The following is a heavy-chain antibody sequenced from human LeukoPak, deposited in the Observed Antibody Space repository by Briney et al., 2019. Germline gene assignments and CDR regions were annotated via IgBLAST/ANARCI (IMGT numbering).Heavy chain of an antibody. CDR2: ISWNSGSI. D-gene: IGHD3-3*01. Sequence: GGSLRLSCAASGFTFDDYAMHWVRQAPGKGLEWVSGISWNSGSIGYADSVKGRFTISRDNAKNSLYLQMNSLRAEDMALYYCAKGNQRFLEWLSGDAFDIWAKGQWSPSLQ. V-gene: IGHV3-9*03. CDR3: AKGNQRFLEWLSGDAFDI. CDR1: GFTFDDYA. J-gene: IGHJ3*02.